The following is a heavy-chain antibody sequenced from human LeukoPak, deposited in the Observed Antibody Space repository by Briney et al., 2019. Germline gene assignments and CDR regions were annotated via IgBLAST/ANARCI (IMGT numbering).Heavy chain of an antibody. CDR1: GFTFNKYG. Sequence: GESLRLSCAASGFTFNKYGMNWVRQAPGKALEWVSSISTSGGTYTYYADSVKSRFTISRDNAKNSLYLHMDSLRAEDTAVYYCTRDSIFDYWGQGTLVTASS. V-gene: IGHV3-21*01. CDR3: TRDSIFDY. CDR2: ISTSGGTYT. J-gene: IGHJ4*02. D-gene: IGHD3-3*01.